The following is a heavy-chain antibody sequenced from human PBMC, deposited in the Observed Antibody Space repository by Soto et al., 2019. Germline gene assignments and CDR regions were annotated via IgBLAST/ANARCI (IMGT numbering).Heavy chain of an antibody. Sequence: GGSLKISCSGSGYSFTSYWLGWGRQMPWKGLEWIGSSYPGDSDTRYSPSFQGQVTISANKSISTAYLQWSNLKAAYTAMYYCARYYYDSGGDSYLDYWGQGTLVTVSS. J-gene: IGHJ4*02. CDR2: SYPGDSDT. CDR1: GYSFTSYW. V-gene: IGHV5-51*01. CDR3: ARYYYDSGGDSYLDY. D-gene: IGHD3-22*01.